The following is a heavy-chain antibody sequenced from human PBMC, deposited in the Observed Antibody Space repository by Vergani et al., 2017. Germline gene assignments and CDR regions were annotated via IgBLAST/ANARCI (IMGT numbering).Heavy chain of an antibody. D-gene: IGHD3-9*01. J-gene: IGHJ6*02. V-gene: IGHV4-59*13. CDR3: ARVMYRDXASTGYRLEWMDI. CDR2: FYSTGST. CDR1: GGSFNTYY. Sequence: QVQLEESGPGLVKPSETLALTCTVSGGSFNTYYWSWIRQSPGKGLEWIGYFYSTGSTNYNPSLNSRVTMSVDTSKNQFSLKLRSVTAADTAVYFCARVMYRDXASTGYRLEWMDIWGQGTTVTISS.